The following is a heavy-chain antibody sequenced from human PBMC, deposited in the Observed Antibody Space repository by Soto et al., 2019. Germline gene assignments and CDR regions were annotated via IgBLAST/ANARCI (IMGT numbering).Heavy chain of an antibody. Sequence: PSETLSLTCTVSGGSISSSGYYWGWIRQPPGKGLEWIGSIYYSGSTYYNPSLKSRVTISVDTSKNQFSLKLSSVTAADTAVYYRARQSASWGGMDVWGQGTTVTVSS. CDR1: GGSISSSGYY. D-gene: IGHD3-16*01. J-gene: IGHJ6*02. CDR3: ARQSASWGGMDV. V-gene: IGHV4-39*01. CDR2: IYYSGST.